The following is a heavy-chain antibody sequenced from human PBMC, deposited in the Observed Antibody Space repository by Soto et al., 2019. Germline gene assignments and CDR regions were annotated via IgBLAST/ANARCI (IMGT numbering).Heavy chain of an antibody. CDR3: ARTALRRPIAASGDFDP. D-gene: IGHD6-13*01. CDR2: ISYNGNDK. CDR1: RFTFRSYS. J-gene: IGHJ5*02. V-gene: IGHV3-30-3*01. Sequence: QVQLVESGGGMVQPGRSLRLSCAASRFTFRSYSMHWVRQAPGKGLEWVAVISYNGNDKFYADSVKGRSTISRDNSNNMLYLQMNSLRAEDTTVYYCARTALRRPIAASGDFDPWGQGTLVTVSS.